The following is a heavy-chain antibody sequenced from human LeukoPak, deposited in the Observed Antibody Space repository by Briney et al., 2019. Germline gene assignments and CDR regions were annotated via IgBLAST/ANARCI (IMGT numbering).Heavy chain of an antibody. CDR3: AKDLSSAITSALVLDV. Sequence: PGGSLRLSCTVSGFTFDDYAMHWVRHTPGKGLEWVASITWNRDNIGYGDSVKGRFTISRDNVKNVLYLQMNSLRPEDTALYYCAKDLSSAITSALVLDVWGQGTMV. J-gene: IGHJ6*02. CDR1: GFTFDDYA. V-gene: IGHV3-9*01. D-gene: IGHD3-22*01. CDR2: ITWNRDNI.